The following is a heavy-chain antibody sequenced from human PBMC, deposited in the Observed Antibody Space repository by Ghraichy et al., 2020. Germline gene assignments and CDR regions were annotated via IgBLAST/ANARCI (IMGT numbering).Heavy chain of an antibody. V-gene: IGHV3-30*02. J-gene: IGHJ1*01. CDR1: GFTFSSYG. D-gene: IGHD6-13*01. CDR3: ANIIAAAGTEYFQH. Sequence: GSLSLSCAASGFTFSSYGMHWVRQAPGKGLEWVTFIQYDGNNKYYADSVKGRFTISRDNSKNTLYLQMNSLRAEDTAVYYCANIIAAAGTEYFQHWGQGTLVTVSS. CDR2: IQYDGNNK.